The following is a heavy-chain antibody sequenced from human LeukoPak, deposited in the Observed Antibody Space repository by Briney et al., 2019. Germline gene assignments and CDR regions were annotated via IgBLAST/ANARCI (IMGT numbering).Heavy chain of an antibody. J-gene: IGHJ4*02. V-gene: IGHV3-74*01. D-gene: IGHD1-14*01. CDR2: INPDGSRT. CDR1: GFTFSSNW. Sequence: GGSLRLSCAASGFTFSSNWMHWVRQGPGKGLVWVSRINPDGSRTDFAESVKGRFTISRDNAKNTLSLEMNSLGDEDTAVYYCSRDFNRRNDFWGQGTLVTASS. CDR3: SRDFNRRNDF.